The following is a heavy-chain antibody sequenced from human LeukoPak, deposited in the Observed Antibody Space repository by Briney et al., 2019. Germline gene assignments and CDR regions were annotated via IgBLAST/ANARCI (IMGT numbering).Heavy chain of an antibody. V-gene: IGHV4-39*07. CDR3: ASGGDVDY. Sequence: SETLSLTCTVSGGSISSSSYYWGWIRQPPGKGLEWIGSIYYSGSTYYNPSLKSRVTISVDTSKNQFSLKLSSVTAADTAVYYCASGGDVDYWGQGTLVTVSS. CDR2: IYYSGST. J-gene: IGHJ4*02. D-gene: IGHD3-10*01. CDR1: GGSISSSSYY.